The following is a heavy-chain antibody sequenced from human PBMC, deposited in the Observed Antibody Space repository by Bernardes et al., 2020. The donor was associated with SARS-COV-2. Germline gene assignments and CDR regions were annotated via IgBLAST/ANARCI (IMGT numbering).Heavy chain of an antibody. Sequence: GGSLRLSCAASGFTFSSYGMHWVRQAPGKGLEWVAVIWYDGSNKYYADSVKGRFTISRDNSKNTLYLQMNSLRAEDTAVYYCAKGPDYGDYAGKYFDSWGQGSLVTVSS. D-gene: IGHD4-17*01. CDR3: AKGPDYGDYAGKYFDS. CDR2: IWYDGSNK. V-gene: IGHV3-33*06. CDR1: GFTFSSYG. J-gene: IGHJ4*02.